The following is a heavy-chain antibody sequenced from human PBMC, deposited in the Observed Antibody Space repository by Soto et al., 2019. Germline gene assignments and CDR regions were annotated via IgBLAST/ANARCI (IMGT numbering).Heavy chain of an antibody. CDR1: GYTFTSYG. CDR2: ISAYNGNT. V-gene: IGHV1-18*01. D-gene: IGHD5-12*01. CDR3: AREGWLQHTAYYYYGMDV. J-gene: IGHJ6*02. Sequence: ASVKVSCKASGYTFTSYGISWVRQAPGQGLEWMGWISAYNGNTNYAQKLQGRVTMTTDTSTSTAYMELRSLRSDDTAVYYCAREGWLQHTAYYYYGMDVSGQGTTVTVSS.